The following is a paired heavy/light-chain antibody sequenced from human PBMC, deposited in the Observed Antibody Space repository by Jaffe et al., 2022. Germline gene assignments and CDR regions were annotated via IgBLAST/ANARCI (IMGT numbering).Heavy chain of an antibody. V-gene: IGHV4-38-2*01. CDR2: IYHSGST. Sequence: QVQLQESGPGLVKPSETLSLTCAVSGYSISSGYYWGWIRQPPGKGLEWIGSIYHSGSTYYNPSLKSRVTISVDTSKNQFSLKLSSVTAADTAVYYCARTKSEGYYDYVWGSYRWLDYWGQGTLVTVSS. J-gene: IGHJ4*02. CDR3: ARTKSEGYYDYVWGSYRWLDY. CDR1: GYSISSGYY. D-gene: IGHD3-16*02.
Light chain of an antibody. CDR2: DAS. CDR3: QQFNNYLFT. CDR1: QGISSA. Sequence: AIQLTQSPSSLSASVGDRVTITCRASQGISSALAWYQQKPGKAPKLLIYDASSLESGVPSRFSGSGSGTDFTLTISSLQPEDFATYYCQQFNNYLFTFGPGTKVDIK. J-gene: IGKJ3*01. V-gene: IGKV1D-13*01.